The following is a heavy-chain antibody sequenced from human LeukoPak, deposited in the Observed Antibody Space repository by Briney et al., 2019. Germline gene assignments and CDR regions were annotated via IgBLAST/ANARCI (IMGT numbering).Heavy chain of an antibody. D-gene: IGHD3-22*01. CDR2: ISYDGSNK. CDR3: ARAGYYYDSKRKFDP. J-gene: IGHJ5*02. Sequence: GGSLRLSCAASGFTFSSYGMHWVRQAPGKGLEWVAVISYDGSNKYYADSVKGRFTISRDNSKNTLYLQMNSLRAEDTAVYYCARAGYYYDSKRKFDPWGQGTLVTVSS. CDR1: GFTFSSYG. V-gene: IGHV3-30*03.